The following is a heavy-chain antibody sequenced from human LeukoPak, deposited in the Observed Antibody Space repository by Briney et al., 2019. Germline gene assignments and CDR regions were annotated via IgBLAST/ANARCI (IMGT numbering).Heavy chain of an antibody. CDR2: INPNSGGT. Sequence: ASVTVSCKASGYTFTGYYMHWVRQAPGQGLEWMGWINPNSGGTNYAQKFQGRVTMTRDTSISTAYMELSRLRSDDTAVYYCARARPPIAAASSAITVWFDPWGQGTLVTVSS. CDR1: GYTFTGYY. D-gene: IGHD6-13*01. J-gene: IGHJ5*02. V-gene: IGHV1-2*02. CDR3: ARARPPIAAASSAITVWFDP.